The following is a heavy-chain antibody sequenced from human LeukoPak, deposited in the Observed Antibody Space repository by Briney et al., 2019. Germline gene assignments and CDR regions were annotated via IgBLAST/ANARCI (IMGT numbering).Heavy chain of an antibody. D-gene: IGHD5-12*01. Sequence: GGSLRLSCAASGFTFSSYAVHWVRQAPGKGLEWVAVISYDGSNKYYADSVKGRFTISRDNSKNTLYLQMNSLRAEDTAVYYCASGVVVATISGYWGQGTLVTVSS. CDR3: ASGVVVATISGY. V-gene: IGHV3-30*04. CDR2: ISYDGSNK. CDR1: GFTFSSYA. J-gene: IGHJ4*02.